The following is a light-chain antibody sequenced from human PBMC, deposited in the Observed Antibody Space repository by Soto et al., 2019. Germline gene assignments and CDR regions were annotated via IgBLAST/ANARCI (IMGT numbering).Light chain of an antibody. CDR2: GAS. Sequence: EIVMTQSPATLSVSPGERATLSCRASQSISSNLAWYQQKPGQAPRLLIDGASSRATGIPARFSGSGSGTEFTLTISSLQSEDLAVYYCQQYNNYPVTFGQGTRLEIK. J-gene: IGKJ5*01. CDR1: QSISSN. CDR3: QQYNNYPVT. V-gene: IGKV3-15*01.